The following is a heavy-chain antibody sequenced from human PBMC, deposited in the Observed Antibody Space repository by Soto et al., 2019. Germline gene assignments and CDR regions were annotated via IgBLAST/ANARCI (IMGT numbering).Heavy chain of an antibody. D-gene: IGHD1-7*01. Sequence: PSETLSLTCTFSGGSIISYYWSWIRQPPGKGLEWIGYIYYSGNTNYNPSLKSRVTISVDTSKNQFSLKLSSVTAADTAVYYCGRGEVDRYNWNYGIDYWGQGTLVTVSS. CDR2: IYYSGNT. J-gene: IGHJ4*02. CDR1: GGSIISYY. CDR3: GRGEVDRYNWNYGIDY. V-gene: IGHV4-59*01.